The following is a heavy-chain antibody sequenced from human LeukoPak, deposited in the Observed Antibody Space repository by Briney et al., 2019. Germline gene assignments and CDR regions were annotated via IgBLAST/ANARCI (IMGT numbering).Heavy chain of an antibody. CDR2: IYPCDSDT. V-gene: IGHV5-51*01. Sequence: VESLKISCKGSGYSFTSYLMGLVRPIPGKGLEWVGIIYPCDSDTRYSPSFQGQVNISADKSISTAYLQWSSLKASDTAMYYCARTSVVVTARGSRAFDIWGQGTMVTVSS. D-gene: IGHD2-21*02. CDR1: GYSFTSYL. CDR3: ARTSVVVTARGSRAFDI. J-gene: IGHJ3*02.